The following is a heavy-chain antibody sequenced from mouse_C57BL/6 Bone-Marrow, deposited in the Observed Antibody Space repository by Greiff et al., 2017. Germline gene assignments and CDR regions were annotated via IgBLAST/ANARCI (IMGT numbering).Heavy chain of an antibody. CDR3: TRGYYDPY. D-gene: IGHD2-4*01. CDR2: IDPETGGT. J-gene: IGHJ2*01. CDR1: GYTFTDYE. V-gene: IGHV1-15*01. Sequence: QVQLKESGAELVRPGASVTLSCKASGYTFTDYEMHWVKQTPVHGLEWIGAIDPETGGTAYNQKFKGKAILTADKSSSTAYMELRSLTSEDSAVYYCTRGYYDPYWGQGTTLTVSS.